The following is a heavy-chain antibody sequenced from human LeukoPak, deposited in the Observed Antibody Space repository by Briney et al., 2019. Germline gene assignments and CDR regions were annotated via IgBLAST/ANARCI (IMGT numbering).Heavy chain of an antibody. CDR2: IYTSGST. V-gene: IGHV4-4*07. D-gene: IGHD3-22*01. J-gene: IGHJ4*02. Sequence: SETLSLTCTVSGSSISSYYWSWIRQPAGKGLEWIGRIYTSGSTNYNPSLKSRVTMSVDTSKNQFSLKLSSVTAADTAVYYCARETYYYDSSGYYSDLYYFDYWGQGTLVTVSS. CDR3: ARETYYYDSSGYYSDLYYFDY. CDR1: GSSISSYY.